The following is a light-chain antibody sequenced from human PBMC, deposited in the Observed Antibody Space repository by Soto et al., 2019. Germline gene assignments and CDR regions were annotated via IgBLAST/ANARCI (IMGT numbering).Light chain of an antibody. J-gene: IGKJ1*01. CDR3: QQYNNWQT. CDR2: GAS. V-gene: IGKV3-15*01. Sequence: IVMTQSPATLSVSPWERATLTCRASQSVSSNLAWYQQKPGQAPRLLIYGASTRAAGIPARFSGRGCGTVITLTISSLQSEDFAIYYCQQYNNWQTFGQGTKVDIK. CDR1: QSVSSN.